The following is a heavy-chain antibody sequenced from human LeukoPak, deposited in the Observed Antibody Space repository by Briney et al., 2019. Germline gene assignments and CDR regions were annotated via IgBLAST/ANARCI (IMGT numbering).Heavy chain of an antibody. CDR3: ARGPPRGKYYYMDV. Sequence: PGGSLRLSCAASGFTLSSFDMHWARQPTGQGLEWGSTIRTASDTYCRGSVEGRFSISRYNAKKSLYLQVNSLTAGDTAVYYCARGPPRGKYYYMDVWGKGTTVTVSS. J-gene: IGHJ6*03. CDR1: GFTLSSFD. CDR2: IRTASDT. V-gene: IGHV3-13*01. D-gene: IGHD1-1*01.